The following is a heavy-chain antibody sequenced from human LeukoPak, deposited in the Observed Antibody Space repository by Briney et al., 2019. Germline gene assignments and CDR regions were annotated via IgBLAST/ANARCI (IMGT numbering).Heavy chain of an antibody. CDR3: AKEKGYSDPAYYFDY. CDR2: ISGNGGST. D-gene: IGHD4-17*01. Sequence: GGSLRLSCAAPRFTFSNYAMTWVRQGPGKGLEWVSTISGNGGSTYYADSVQGRFTISRDNSKNTLYLQMNSPRAEDTAVYYCAKEKGYSDPAYYFDYWGQGTLVTVSS. CDR1: RFTFSNYA. V-gene: IGHV3-23*01. J-gene: IGHJ4*02.